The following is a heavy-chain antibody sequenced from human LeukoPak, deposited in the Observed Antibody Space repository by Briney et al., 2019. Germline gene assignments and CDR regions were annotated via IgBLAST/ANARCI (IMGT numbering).Heavy chain of an antibody. CDR3: ATDYGSGRKAFDI. CDR2: ISGSGGST. CDR1: GFNFKSYA. Sequence: GGSLRLSCAASGFNFKSYAISWVRQAPGKGLEWVSAISGSGGSTYYADSVKGRFTISRDNSKNTLYLQMNSLRAEDTAVYYCATDYGSGRKAFDIWGQGTMVTVSS. V-gene: IGHV3-23*01. J-gene: IGHJ3*02. D-gene: IGHD3-10*01.